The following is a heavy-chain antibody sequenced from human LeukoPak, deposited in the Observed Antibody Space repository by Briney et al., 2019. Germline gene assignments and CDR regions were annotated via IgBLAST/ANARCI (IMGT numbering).Heavy chain of an antibody. Sequence: PSETLSLTCAVYGGSFSGYYWSWIRQSPGKGLEWIGEINHSGSTNYNPSLKSRVTISVDTSKNQFSLKLSSVTAADTAVYYRARASGYCSSTSCYTPFDYWGQGTLVTVSS. V-gene: IGHV4-34*01. CDR1: GGSFSGYY. D-gene: IGHD2-2*02. J-gene: IGHJ4*02. CDR2: INHSGST. CDR3: ARASGYCSSTSCYTPFDY.